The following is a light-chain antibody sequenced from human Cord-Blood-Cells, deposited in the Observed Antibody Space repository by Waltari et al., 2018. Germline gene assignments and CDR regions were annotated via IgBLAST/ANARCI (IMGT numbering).Light chain of an antibody. CDR2: GAS. J-gene: IGKJ3*01. V-gene: IGKV3-20*01. CDR1: QSVSSSY. Sequence: IVLTQSPGTLSSSPGERAPPSCRASQSVSSSYLAWYQQKPGQAPRLLIYGASSRATGIPDRFSGSGSGTDFTLTISRLEPEDFAVYYCQQYGSSPFTFGPGTKVDIK. CDR3: QQYGSSPFT.